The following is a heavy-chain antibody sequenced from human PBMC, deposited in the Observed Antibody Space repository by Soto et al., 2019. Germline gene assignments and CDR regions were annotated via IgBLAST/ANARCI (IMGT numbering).Heavy chain of an antibody. Sequence: GGSLRLSCAASGFTFSSYGMHWVRQAPGKGLEWVAVISYDGSNKYYADSVKGRFTISRDNSKNTLYLQMNSLRAEGTAVYYCAKDFASSNSYGYLGYYYYGMDVWGQGTTVTVSS. CDR2: ISYDGSNK. D-gene: IGHD5-18*01. CDR1: GFTFSSYG. J-gene: IGHJ6*02. CDR3: AKDFASSNSYGYLGYYYYGMDV. V-gene: IGHV3-30*18.